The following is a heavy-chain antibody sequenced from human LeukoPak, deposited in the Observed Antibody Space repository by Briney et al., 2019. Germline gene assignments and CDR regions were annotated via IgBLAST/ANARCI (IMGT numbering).Heavy chain of an antibody. D-gene: IGHD3-3*01. CDR2: IYTSGST. V-gene: IGHV4-4*09. J-gene: IGHJ3*02. CDR3: ARLIPYDFWGGYRAAFDI. CDR1: GGSISSYY. Sequence: SETLSLTCTVSGGSISSYYWSWIRQPPGKGLEWIGYIYTSGSTNYNPSLKSRVTISVDTSKNQFSLKLSSVTAADTAVYYCARLIPYDFWGGYRAAFDIWGQGTMVTVSS.